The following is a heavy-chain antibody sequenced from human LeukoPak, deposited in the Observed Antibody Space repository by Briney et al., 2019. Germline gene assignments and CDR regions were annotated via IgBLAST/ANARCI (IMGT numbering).Heavy chain of an antibody. CDR1: GSSISSSSYY. V-gene: IGHV4-39*07. D-gene: IGHD4-17*01. Sequence: SETLSLTCTVSGSSISSSSYYWGWIRQPPGKGLEWIGSIYYSGSTYYNPSLKSRVTISVDTSKNQFSLKLSSVTAADTAVYYCARATTVTSSDRPFDYWGQGTLVTVSS. J-gene: IGHJ4*02. CDR2: IYYSGST. CDR3: ARATTVTSSDRPFDY.